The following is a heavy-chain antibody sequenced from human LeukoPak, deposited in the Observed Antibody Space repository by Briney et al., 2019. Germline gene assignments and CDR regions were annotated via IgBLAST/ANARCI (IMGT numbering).Heavy chain of an antibody. V-gene: IGHV3-7*03. Sequence: GGSLRLSCAASGFTFSSFWMSWVRQAPGKGLEWAANIRKDGSLQYYVDSVEGRFTISRDNAKNSLYLQMNTLRADDTAVYYCTRVSGGYDMSDYWGQGTLVTVSS. CDR2: IRKDGSLQ. CDR1: GFTFSSFW. J-gene: IGHJ4*02. D-gene: IGHD3-9*01. CDR3: TRVSGGYDMSDY.